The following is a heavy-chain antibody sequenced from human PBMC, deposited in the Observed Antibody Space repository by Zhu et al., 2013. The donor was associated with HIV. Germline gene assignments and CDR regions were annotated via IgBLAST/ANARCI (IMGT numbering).Heavy chain of an antibody. J-gene: IGHJ3*02. CDR3: TKGGAHIVVAVGSFDI. CDR2: IIPIFNTP. V-gene: IGHV1-69*06. Sequence: QVQLVQSGAEVRKPGASVKVSCKPSGYTFTSYDINWVRQAPGQGLEWMGGIIPIFNTPKYAQKFKGRVTITADKSTKTVYMELNSLKFDDTAVYYCTKGGAHIVVAVGSFDIWGQGTKVTVSP. CDR1: GYTFTSYD. D-gene: IGHD2-15*01.